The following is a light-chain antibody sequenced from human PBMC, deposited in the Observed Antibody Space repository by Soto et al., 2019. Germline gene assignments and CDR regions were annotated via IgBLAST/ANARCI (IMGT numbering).Light chain of an antibody. Sequence: QSALTQPASVSGSPGQSITMSCTGTSRDIGDYNYVSWYQQHPGKAPKLMIYEVTNRPSGVSSRFSGSKSGNTASLTISGLQAEDEAAYYCSSYRSSTNFVVFGGRTKVTVL. J-gene: IGLJ2*01. V-gene: IGLV2-14*01. CDR1: SRDIGDYNY. CDR3: SSYRSSTNFVV. CDR2: EVT.